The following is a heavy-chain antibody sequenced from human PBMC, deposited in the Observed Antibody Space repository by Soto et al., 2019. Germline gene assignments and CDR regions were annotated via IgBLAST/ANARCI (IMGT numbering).Heavy chain of an antibody. Sequence: SETLSLTCTVSGGSISSGGYYWSWIRQHPGKGLEWIGYIYYSGSTYYNPSLKSRVTISVDTSKNQFSLKLSSVTAADTAVYYCARVLRFYSRGWFDPWGQGTLVTVS. D-gene: IGHD3-3*01. J-gene: IGHJ5*02. CDR3: ARVLRFYSRGWFDP. V-gene: IGHV4-31*03. CDR1: GGSISSGGYY. CDR2: IYYSGST.